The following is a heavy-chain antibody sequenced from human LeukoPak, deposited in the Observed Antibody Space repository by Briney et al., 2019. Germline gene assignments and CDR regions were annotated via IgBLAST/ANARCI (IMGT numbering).Heavy chain of an antibody. CDR3: ARAGVFDY. CDR2: IYHSGST. J-gene: IGHJ4*02. V-gene: IGHV4-38-2*02. Sequence: SETLSLTCTVSGYSISSGYYWGWIRQPPGKGLEWIGSIYHSGSTYYNPSLKSRVTISVDTSKNQFSLKLSSVTAADTAVYYCARAGVFDYWGQGTLVTVSS. CDR1: GYSISSGYY. D-gene: IGHD3-10*01.